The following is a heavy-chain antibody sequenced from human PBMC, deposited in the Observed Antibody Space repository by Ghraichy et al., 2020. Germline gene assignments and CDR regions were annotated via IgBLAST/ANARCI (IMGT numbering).Heavy chain of an antibody. Sequence: GGSLRLSCAASGFTFSSYWMSWVHQAPGKGLEWVANIKQDGSEKYYVDSVKGRFTISRDNAKNSLYLQMNSLRAEDTAVYYCAHAVVDTAMVPYFDYWGQGTLVTVSS. CDR3: AHAVVDTAMVPYFDY. J-gene: IGHJ4*02. D-gene: IGHD5-18*01. CDR1: GFTFSSYW. V-gene: IGHV3-7*03. CDR2: IKQDGSEK.